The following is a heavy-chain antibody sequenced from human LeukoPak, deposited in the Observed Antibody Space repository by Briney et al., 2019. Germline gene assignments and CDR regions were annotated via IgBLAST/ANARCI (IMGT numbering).Heavy chain of an antibody. CDR2: INPNSGGT. D-gene: IGHD1-26*01. Sequence: GASVKVSCKASGYTFTGYYMHWVRQAPGQGLEWMGWINPNSGGTNYAQKFQGRVTMTRDTSISTAYMELSRLRSDDTAVYYCAIIAWELLLDLDYWGQGTLVTVSS. V-gene: IGHV1-2*02. CDR3: AIIAWELLLDLDY. J-gene: IGHJ4*02. CDR1: GYTFTGYY.